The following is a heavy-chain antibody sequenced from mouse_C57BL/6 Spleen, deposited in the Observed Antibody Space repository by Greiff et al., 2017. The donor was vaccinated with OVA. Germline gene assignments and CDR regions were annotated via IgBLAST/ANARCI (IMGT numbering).Heavy chain of an antibody. J-gene: IGHJ2*01. CDR3: VIQREYYFDY. V-gene: IGHV10-1*01. CDR1: GFSFNTYA. Sequence: EVQRVESGGGLVQPKGSLTLSCAASGFSFNTYAMNWVRQAPGKGLEWVARIRRNSTNYATYSADSMKDRFTISRDDSESMLYLQMNNLKTEDTAMYYCVIQREYYFDYWGQGTTLTVSS. CDR2: IRRNSTNYAT.